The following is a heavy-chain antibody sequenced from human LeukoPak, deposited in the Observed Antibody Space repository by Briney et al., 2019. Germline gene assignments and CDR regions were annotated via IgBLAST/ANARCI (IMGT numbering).Heavy chain of an antibody. J-gene: IGHJ4*02. CDR2: INPNSGGT. Sequence: GAAVKVSCKSSGYTFNGYYMHWVRQAPGQGLEWMGWINPNSGGTNYAQKFQVRGTMTRDTSISTAYMELSRLRSDDTAVYYCARSAESSSWVEFDYWGQGTLVTVSS. CDR3: ARSAESSSWVEFDY. V-gene: IGHV1-2*02. CDR1: GYTFNGYY. D-gene: IGHD6-13*01.